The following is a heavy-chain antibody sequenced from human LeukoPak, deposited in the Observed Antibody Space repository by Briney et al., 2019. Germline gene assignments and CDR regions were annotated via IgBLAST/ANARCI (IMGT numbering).Heavy chain of an antibody. CDR3: AREGLGGDSSGYYYNY. J-gene: IGHJ4*02. CDR2: IKPNIGIA. CDR1: GGTFSSYT. V-gene: IGHV1-69*04. D-gene: IGHD3-22*01. Sequence: ASVKVSCKASGGTFSSYTISWVRQAPGQGLEWMGRIKPNIGIANDAQKFQGRGTITADKSTSTAYMELSSLRSEDTAVYCCAREGLGGDSSGYYYNYWGQGTLGTVPS.